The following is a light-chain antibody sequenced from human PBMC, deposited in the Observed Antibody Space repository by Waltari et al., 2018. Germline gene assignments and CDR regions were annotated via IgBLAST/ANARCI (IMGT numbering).Light chain of an antibody. V-gene: IGLV3-10*01. CDR2: EDN. CDR1: ALPKKY. J-gene: IGLJ1*01. CDR3: YSTDSSGLGV. Sequence: SDELTQPPSVSVSPGQTARITCSGDALPKKYAHWYQQKSGQAPVVVIYEDNKRPSEIPEGFSGSSSGTMATLTISGAQVGDEADYYCYSTDSSGLGVFGTGTKVTVL.